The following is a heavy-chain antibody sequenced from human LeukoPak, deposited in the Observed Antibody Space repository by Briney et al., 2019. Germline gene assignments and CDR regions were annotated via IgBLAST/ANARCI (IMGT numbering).Heavy chain of an antibody. J-gene: IGHJ3*02. CDR2: IGRTGGIT. CDR1: GFTFSGHA. D-gene: IGHD1-26*01. Sequence: PGGSLRLSCAVSGFTFSGHAVSWARQAPGKGLEWVSVIGRTGGITYYADSVKGRFIISRDNSKNMLFLQMNNLRAEDTAIYYCATKSSDYTGSRGAFDIWGHGTMVTASS. V-gene: IGHV3-23*01. CDR3: ATKSSDYTGSRGAFDI.